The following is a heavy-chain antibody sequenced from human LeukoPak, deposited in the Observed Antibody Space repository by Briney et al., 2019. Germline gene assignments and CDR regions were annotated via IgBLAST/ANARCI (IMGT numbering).Heavy chain of an antibody. CDR1: GGSISSYY. Sequence: SETLSLTCTVSGGSISSYYWSWIRQPAGKGLEWIGRVYTTEDAKYNPSLESRVSMSLDMSKNQFSLKLSSVTAADTAVYYCAREGARGGDCCYFDYWGQGTLVTVSS. D-gene: IGHD2-21*02. CDR3: AREGARGGDCCYFDY. CDR2: VYTTEDA. J-gene: IGHJ4*02. V-gene: IGHV4-4*07.